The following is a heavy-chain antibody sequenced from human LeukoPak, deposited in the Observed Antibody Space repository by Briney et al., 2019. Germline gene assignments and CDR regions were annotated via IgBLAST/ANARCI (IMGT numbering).Heavy chain of an antibody. Sequence: ASVKVSCKASGYTFTGYYMHWVRQAPGQGREWMGWINPNSGGTNYAQKFQGRVTMTRDTSISTAYMELSRLRSDDTAVYYCAVVPAFYCYYYGMDVWGQGTTVTVSS. V-gene: IGHV1-2*02. J-gene: IGHJ6*02. D-gene: IGHD2-2*01. CDR1: GYTFTGYY. CDR2: INPNSGGT. CDR3: AVVPAFYCYYYGMDV.